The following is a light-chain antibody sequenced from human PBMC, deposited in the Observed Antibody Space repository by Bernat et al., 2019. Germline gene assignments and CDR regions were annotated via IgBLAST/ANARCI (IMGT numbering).Light chain of an antibody. V-gene: IGLV2-14*03. CDR2: DVS. CDR3: SSYRGTSPRYV. J-gene: IGLJ1*01. Sequence: QSALTQPASVSGSPGQSITISCTGTSSDVGYYNYVSWYQHHPGKPPKLMLYDVSSRPSGGSIRFSGSKSGNTASLTISGLQAEDEADYHCSSYRGTSPRYVFGTGTKVTVL. CDR1: SSDVGYYNY.